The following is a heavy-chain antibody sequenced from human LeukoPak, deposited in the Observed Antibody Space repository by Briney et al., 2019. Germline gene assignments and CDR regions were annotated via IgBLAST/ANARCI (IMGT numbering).Heavy chain of an antibody. Sequence: PGGFLSFCCAAAGCIFSTSWMSLVRQAAGKVLEWVANIKQDGSQKHYVDSVKGRFTISRDNSKNVLYLQMNRLGSEDTAVYYCVRGGYSSFDYWGQGTLVSVSS. CDR1: GCIFSTSW. CDR2: IKQDGSQK. V-gene: IGHV3-7*01. CDR3: VRGGYSSFDY. D-gene: IGHD3-10*01. J-gene: IGHJ4*02.